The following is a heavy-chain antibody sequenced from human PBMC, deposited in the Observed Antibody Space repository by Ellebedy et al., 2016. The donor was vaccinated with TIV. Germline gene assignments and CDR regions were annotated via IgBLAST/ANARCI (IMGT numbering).Heavy chain of an antibody. CDR1: GGTFSNYA. CDR3: ARWGGSSGRFQGPYDY. J-gene: IGHJ4*02. CDR2: IIPILGVA. V-gene: IGHV1-69*04. Sequence: AASVKVSCKASGGTFSNYAFNWARQAPGQGLEWMGRIIPILGVAEYAQNFQGRVTFTADKYTTTAYMELSSLRSEDTAVYYCARWGGSSGRFQGPYDYWGQGTLVAVSS. D-gene: IGHD1-26*01.